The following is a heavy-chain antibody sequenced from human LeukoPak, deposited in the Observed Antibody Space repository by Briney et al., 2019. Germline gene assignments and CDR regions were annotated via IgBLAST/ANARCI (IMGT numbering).Heavy chain of an antibody. CDR3: AKETRGSYSDY. CDR2: IRYDGSSK. Sequence: GGSLRLSCAASGFTFSSYGMHWVRQAPGKGLEWVAFIRYDGSSKYYADSVKGRFTISRDNSKNTLYLQMNSLRAEDTAVYYCAKETRGSYSDYWGQGTLVTVSS. D-gene: IGHD1-26*01. CDR1: GFTFSSYG. J-gene: IGHJ4*02. V-gene: IGHV3-30*02.